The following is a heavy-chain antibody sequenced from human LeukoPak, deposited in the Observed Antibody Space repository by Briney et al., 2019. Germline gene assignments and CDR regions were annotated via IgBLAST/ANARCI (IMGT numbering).Heavy chain of an antibody. J-gene: IGHJ4*02. CDR3: AKDGVGGVTAIGGYFDY. CDR1: GFTFSSYA. D-gene: IGHD2-21*02. Sequence: GGSLRLSCAASGFTFSSYAIHWVRQAPGKGLEWVAVISYDGSNKYYADSVKGRFTISRDNSKNTLYLQMNSLRAEDTAVYYCAKDGVGGVTAIGGYFDYWGQGTLVTVSS. CDR2: ISYDGSNK. V-gene: IGHV3-30-3*01.